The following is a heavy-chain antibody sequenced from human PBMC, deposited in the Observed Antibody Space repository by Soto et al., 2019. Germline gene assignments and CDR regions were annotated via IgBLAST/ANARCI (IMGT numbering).Heavy chain of an antibody. V-gene: IGHV3-23*01. D-gene: IGHD6-19*01. J-gene: IGHJ4*02. CDR1: GFTFSSYA. CDR2: ISGSGGST. Sequence: EVQLLESGGGLVQPGGSLRLSCAASGFTFSSYAMSWVRQAPGKGLEWVSAISGSGGSTYYADSVKGRFTISRDNSKNTLYLQMNSVRAEDTAVYYCAPTGGNSSGWYAYWGQGTLVTVSS. CDR3: APTGGNSSGWYAY.